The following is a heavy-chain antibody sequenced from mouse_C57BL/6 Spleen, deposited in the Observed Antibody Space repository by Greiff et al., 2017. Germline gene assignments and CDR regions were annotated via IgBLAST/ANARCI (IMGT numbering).Heavy chain of an antibody. CDR2: INPNYGTT. CDR3: ASPIYNDYDGLAY. Sequence: VQLKQSGPELVKPGASVKISCKASGYSFTDYNMNWVKQSNGKSLEWIGVINPNYGTTSYNQKFKGKATLTVDQSSSTAYMQLHSLTSEDSAVCYGASPIYNDYDGLAYWGQGTLVTVSA. V-gene: IGHV1-39*01. J-gene: IGHJ3*01. CDR1: GYSFTDYN. D-gene: IGHD2-4*01.